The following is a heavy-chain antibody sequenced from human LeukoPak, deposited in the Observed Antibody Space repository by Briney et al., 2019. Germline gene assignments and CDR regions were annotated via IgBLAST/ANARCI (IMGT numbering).Heavy chain of an antibody. J-gene: IGHJ3*02. CDR3: ATPGVRGVNAFDI. CDR1: GGTFSSYA. Sequence: SVKVSCKASGGTFSSYAISWVRQAPGQGLEWMGGTIPIFGTANYAQKFQGRVTITADESTSTAYMELSSLRSEDTAVYYCATPGVRGVNAFDIWGQGTMVTVSS. V-gene: IGHV1-69*13. CDR2: TIPIFGTA. D-gene: IGHD3-10*02.